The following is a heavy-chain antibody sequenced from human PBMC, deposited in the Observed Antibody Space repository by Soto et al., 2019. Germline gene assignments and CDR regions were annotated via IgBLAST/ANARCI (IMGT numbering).Heavy chain of an antibody. D-gene: IGHD6-6*01. Sequence: EGQVVESGGDLVQPGGSLRLSCAPSGFTLPGYSMNWVRQAPGKGLEWVSYISSSSDTIYYADSVKGRFTISRDNAKNLLYLQMKSLRAEDTAVYYCARSSTFYDYWGQGTPVTVSS. J-gene: IGHJ4*02. V-gene: IGHV3-48*01. CDR3: ARSSTFYDY. CDR1: GFTLPGYS. CDR2: ISSSSDTI.